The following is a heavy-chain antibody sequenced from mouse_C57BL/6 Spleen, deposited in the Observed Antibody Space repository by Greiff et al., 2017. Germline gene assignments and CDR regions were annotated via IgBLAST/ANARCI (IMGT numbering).Heavy chain of an antibody. CDR1: GYTFTGYW. J-gene: IGHJ1*03. Sequence: QVQLMQSGAELMKPGASVKLSCKATGYTFTGYWIEWVKQRPGHGLEWIGEILPGSGSTYYNEKFKGKATFTADTSSNTAYMQLSSLTTEDSAIYYCARRGYGSSYWYFDVWGTGTTVTVSS. CDR2: ILPGSGST. V-gene: IGHV1-9*01. D-gene: IGHD1-1*01. CDR3: ARRGYGSSYWYFDV.